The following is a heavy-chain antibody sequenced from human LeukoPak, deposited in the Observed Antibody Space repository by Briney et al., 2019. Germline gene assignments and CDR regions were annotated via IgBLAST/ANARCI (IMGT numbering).Heavy chain of an antibody. CDR2: IYYSGST. D-gene: IGHD1-26*01. J-gene: IGHJ4*02. Sequence: SETLSLTCTVSGGSISSSYYWGWIRQPPGKGLEWIGSIYYSGSTYYNPSLKSRVTISVDTSKNQFSLKLSSVTAADTAVYYCARLGSGSWYWGQGTLVTVSS. V-gene: IGHV4-39*01. CDR1: GGSISSSYY. CDR3: ARLGSGSWY.